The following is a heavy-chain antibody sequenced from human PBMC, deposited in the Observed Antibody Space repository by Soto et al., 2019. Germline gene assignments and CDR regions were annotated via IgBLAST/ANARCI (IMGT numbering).Heavy chain of an antibody. Sequence: DVQLVESGGGLIQPGESLRLSCAAFGLTVSGKKYVAWVRQAPGKGLEWVSALYDVDGTYYADSVKGRFTTSRDSSKTTVYLQMNGLRPDDTAVYYCASWHEREHAYDVGGQGTTVTVSS. CDR3: ASWHEREHAYDV. CDR1: GLTVSGKKY. V-gene: IGHV3-53*01. D-gene: IGHD1-1*01. J-gene: IGHJ3*01. CDR2: LYDVDGT.